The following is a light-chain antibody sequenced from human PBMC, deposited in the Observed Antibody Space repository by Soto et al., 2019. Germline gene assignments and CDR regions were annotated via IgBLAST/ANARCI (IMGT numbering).Light chain of an antibody. CDR3: RQYGSSPSYT. V-gene: IGKV3-20*01. CDR2: GAS. CDR1: QSVSSSSY. J-gene: IGKJ2*01. Sequence: EMVLTQSPGTLSLSPGERATLSCRASQSVSSSSYLAWYQQKPGQAPRLLIYGASSRATGITDRFSGSGSATDFTITISRLEPEDFAVYYCRQYGSSPSYTFGQGTKLEIK.